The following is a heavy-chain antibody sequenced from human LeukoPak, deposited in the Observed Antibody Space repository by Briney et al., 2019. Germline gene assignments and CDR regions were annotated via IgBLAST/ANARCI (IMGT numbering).Heavy chain of an antibody. D-gene: IGHD3-10*01. CDR3: ARRPRIYCYGSGAGAFDI. Sequence: SEALSVTCAVYGGSFSGYYWRWIRQAPRKGLEWIGETNHSGSTNYNPSLKSRVTISVDTSKNQFSLKLSSVTAADTAVYYCARRPRIYCYGSGAGAFDIWGQGTMVTVSS. J-gene: IGHJ3*02. CDR1: GGSFSGYY. CDR2: TNHSGST. V-gene: IGHV4-34*01.